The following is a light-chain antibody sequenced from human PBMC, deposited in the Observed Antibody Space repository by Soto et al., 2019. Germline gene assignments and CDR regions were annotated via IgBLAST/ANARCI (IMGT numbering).Light chain of an antibody. CDR1: QSVSSY. J-gene: IGKJ5*01. CDR3: QQRYT. Sequence: EIALTQSPATLSLSPGERATLSCRASQSVSSYLAWYQQKPGQAPRLLIYDASNRATGIPARFSGSGSGTDFTLTISSLEPEDFAVYYCQQRYTFGQGTRLEIK. V-gene: IGKV3-11*01. CDR2: DAS.